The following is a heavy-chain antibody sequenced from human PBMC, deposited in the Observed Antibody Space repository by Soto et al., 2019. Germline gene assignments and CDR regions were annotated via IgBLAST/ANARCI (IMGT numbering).Heavy chain of an antibody. Sequence: HGGSLEIARVACRVSVCSYGVDGVRQKPGKGLEWVAIISYDGSNTYYADSVKGRLTISRDNSKNTLYLQMNSLRAEDTSVYYCAKEGGLSGSYNISSSYYFDFWGKGSLVPVS. V-gene: IGHV3-30*18. CDR1: RVSVCSYG. CDR2: ISYDGSNT. D-gene: IGHD1-26*01. CDR3: AKEGGLSGSYNISSSYYFDF. J-gene: IGHJ4*02.